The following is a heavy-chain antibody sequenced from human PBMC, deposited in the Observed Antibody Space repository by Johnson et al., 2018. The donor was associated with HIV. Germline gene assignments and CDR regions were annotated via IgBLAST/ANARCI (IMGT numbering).Heavy chain of an antibody. Sequence: EVQLVESGGGLVQPGGSLRLSCVASGFTFSSYWMSWVRQAPGKGLEWVANIKQDGSERYYVDSVKGRFTISRDNAKNSVYLQMNSLRAEDTAVYYCARDPDYYDSSGYYYPGAFDIWGQGTMVTVSS. CDR1: GFTFSSYW. CDR2: IKQDGSER. D-gene: IGHD3-22*01. J-gene: IGHJ3*02. CDR3: ARDPDYYDSSGYYYPGAFDI. V-gene: IGHV3-7*01.